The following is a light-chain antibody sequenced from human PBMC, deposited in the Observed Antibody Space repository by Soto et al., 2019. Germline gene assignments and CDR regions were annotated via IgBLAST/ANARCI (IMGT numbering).Light chain of an antibody. CDR2: GAS. CDR3: QQYGSSGT. Sequence: IVVTQSPLSLSVTPGEPASISCRSSQNLLHIDGYNYLDWYLQKPGQAPRLLIYGASNRATGIPDRFSGSGSGTDFTLTISRLEPEDFAVYYCQQYGSSGTFGQGTKVDIK. J-gene: IGKJ1*01. V-gene: IGKV3-20*01. CDR1: QNLLHIDGYNY.